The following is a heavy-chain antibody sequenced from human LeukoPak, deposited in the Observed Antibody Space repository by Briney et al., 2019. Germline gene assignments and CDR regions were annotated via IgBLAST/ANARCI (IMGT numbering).Heavy chain of an antibody. CDR1: GFTFSSYW. J-gene: IGHJ4*02. CDR3: ARDGWSPDY. CDR2: ISSDGSST. V-gene: IGHV3-74*01. Sequence: PGGSLRLSCAASGFTFSSYWMHWVRQAPGKGLVWVSRISSDGSSTTHADSVKGRFTISRDNAKNSLYLQMNSLRAEDTAVYYCARDGWSPDYWGQGTLVTVSS.